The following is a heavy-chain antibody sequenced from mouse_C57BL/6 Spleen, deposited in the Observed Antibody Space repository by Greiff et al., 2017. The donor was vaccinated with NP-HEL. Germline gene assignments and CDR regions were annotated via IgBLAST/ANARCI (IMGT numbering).Heavy chain of an antibody. CDR3: ARRGSYGSSLYWYFDV. J-gene: IGHJ1*03. D-gene: IGHD1-1*01. V-gene: IGHV3-8*01. CDR2: ISYSGST. CDR1: GYSITSDY. Sequence: EVKLVESGPGLAKPSQTLSLTCSVTGYSITSDYWNWIRKFPGNKLEYMGYISYSGSTYYNPSLKSRISITRDTSKNQYYLQLNSVTTEDTATYYCARRGSYGSSLYWYFDVWGTGTTVTVSS.